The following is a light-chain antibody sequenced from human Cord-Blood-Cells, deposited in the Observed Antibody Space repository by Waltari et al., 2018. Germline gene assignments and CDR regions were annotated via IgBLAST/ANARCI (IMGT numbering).Light chain of an antibody. CDR1: QSISSW. CDR3: QHYNSYSFT. V-gene: IGKV1-5*01. CDR2: DAS. Sequence: DIQMTQSLSTLSASVGDRVTIPCRASQSISSWLAWYQQNPGKDPKLLIYDASSLESGVPASFSGSGSGTEFTLTISRLQPDDFATYYCQHYNSYSFTFGPGTKVDIK. J-gene: IGKJ3*01.